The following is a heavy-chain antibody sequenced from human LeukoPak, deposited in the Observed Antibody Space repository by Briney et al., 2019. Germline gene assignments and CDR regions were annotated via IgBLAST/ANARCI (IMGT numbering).Heavy chain of an antibody. V-gene: IGHV3-23*01. CDR2: ISGSGGST. CDR1: GFTFSSYA. J-gene: IGHJ4*02. D-gene: IGHD2-2*02. Sequence: GSLRLTCAASGFTFSSYAMSWVRQAPGKGLEWVSAISGSGGSTYYADSVKGRFTISRDNSKNTLYLQMNSLRAEDTAVYYCAKDQRFRGIVVVPAAIRGDYWGQGTLVTVSS. CDR3: AKDQRFRGIVVVPAAIRGDY.